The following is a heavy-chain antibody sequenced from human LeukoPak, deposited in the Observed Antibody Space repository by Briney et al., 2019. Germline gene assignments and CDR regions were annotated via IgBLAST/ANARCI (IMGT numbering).Heavy chain of an antibody. J-gene: IGHJ4*02. CDR2: IYHSGST. D-gene: IGHD6-19*01. Sequence: SETLSLTCAVSGYSISRGYYWAWIRQPPGKGLEWIGSIYHSGSTDYNPSVKSRVTISLDTSKSQFSLRLSSVTAADTAVYYCARVRNGGWYFDYWGQGTLVTVSS. CDR1: GYSISRGYY. CDR3: ARVRNGGWYFDY. V-gene: IGHV4-38-2*01.